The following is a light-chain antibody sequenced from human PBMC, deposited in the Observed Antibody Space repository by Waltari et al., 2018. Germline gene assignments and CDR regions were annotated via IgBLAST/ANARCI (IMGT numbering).Light chain of an antibody. Sequence: EIQMTQSPSSLSTSVGDRVTISCRASQDITSYLNWYQQKAGKAPKLLITFGSTLQSGVSSRFSGSGSGTDFTLTITNVQPEDSAYYYCQLSYTTPHTFGQGTKVEIK. CDR1: QDITSY. J-gene: IGKJ2*01. CDR2: FGS. CDR3: QLSYTTPHT. V-gene: IGKV1-39*01.